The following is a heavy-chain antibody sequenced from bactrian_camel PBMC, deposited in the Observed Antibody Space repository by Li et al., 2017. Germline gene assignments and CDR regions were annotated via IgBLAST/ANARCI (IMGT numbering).Heavy chain of an antibody. D-gene: IGHD4*01. CDR3: AVDMNDGLGIYDLAPTLTY. Sequence: HVQLVESGGGSVQAGGSLRLSCTASGDTYSTYCMAWFRQAPGKEREFVSGFDRDGTTRYADSVKGRFTVSRDRAKNTMYLQMDSLKPEDTGMYYCAVDMNDGLGIYDLAPTLTYRGQGTQVTVS. V-gene: IGHV3S26*01. CDR1: GDTYSTYC. CDR2: FDRDGTT. J-gene: IGHJ4*01.